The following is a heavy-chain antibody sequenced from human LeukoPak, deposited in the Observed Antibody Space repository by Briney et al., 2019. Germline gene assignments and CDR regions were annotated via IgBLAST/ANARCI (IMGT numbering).Heavy chain of an antibody. CDR3: ARDRLQLQS. CDR1: GGSISNYY. D-gene: IGHD1-1*01. V-gene: IGHV4-59*01. CDR2: IYYTGNT. Sequence: PSESLSLTCTVSGGSISNYYWNWIRQPPGKGLEWIGYIYYTGNTNYNPSLKSRVTISVDTSKNQFSLKLSSVTAADTAVYYCARDRLQLQSWGQGTLVTVSS. J-gene: IGHJ5*02.